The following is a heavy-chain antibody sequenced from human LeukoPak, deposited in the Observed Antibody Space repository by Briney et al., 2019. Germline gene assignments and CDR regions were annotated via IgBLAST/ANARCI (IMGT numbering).Heavy chain of an antibody. V-gene: IGHV1-46*01. CDR2: NNPSGGST. CDR1: GYTFTGYY. D-gene: IGHD3-10*01. Sequence: GASVKVSCKASGYTFTGYYMHWVRQAPGQGLEWMGINNPSGGSTSYAQKFQGRVTMTRDMSTSTVYMELSSLRSEDTAVYYCARINLAGFSLHDAFDIWGQGTMVTVSS. J-gene: IGHJ3*02. CDR3: ARINLAGFSLHDAFDI.